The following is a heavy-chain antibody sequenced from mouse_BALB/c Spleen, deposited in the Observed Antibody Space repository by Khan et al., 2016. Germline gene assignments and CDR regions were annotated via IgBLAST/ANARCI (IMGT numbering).Heavy chain of an antibody. D-gene: IGHD1-1*01. CDR1: AFSLANYG. Sequence: QVQLQQSGPGLVAPSQSLSITCTVSAFSLANYGVHWVRQPPGKGLEWLGVTWAGGRTNYNSALMSRLNISKDNYKSRGFLKMNRRQTDDTAMYYGGRPLLRRKGWFAYWGQETLGTVS. J-gene: IGHJ3*01. V-gene: IGHV2-9*02. CDR2: TWAGGRT. CDR3: GRPLLRRKGWFAY.